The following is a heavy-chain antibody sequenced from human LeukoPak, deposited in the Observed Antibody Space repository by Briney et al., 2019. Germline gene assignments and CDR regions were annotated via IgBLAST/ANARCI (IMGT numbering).Heavy chain of an antibody. D-gene: IGHD1-14*01. CDR1: GGSISSYY. Sequence: SEALSLTCTVPGGSISSYYWSWIRQPPGKGLEWIGYIYYSGSTNYNPSLKSRVTISVDTSKNQFSLKLSSVTAADTAVYYCARGYDHYYYGMDVWGQGTTVTVSS. J-gene: IGHJ6*02. CDR3: ARGYDHYYYGMDV. CDR2: IYYSGST. V-gene: IGHV4-59*01.